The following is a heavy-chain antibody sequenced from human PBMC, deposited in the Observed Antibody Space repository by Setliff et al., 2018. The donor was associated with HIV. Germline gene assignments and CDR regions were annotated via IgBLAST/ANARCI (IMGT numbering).Heavy chain of an antibody. CDR1: GYTFTNYG. V-gene: IGHV1-18*01. CDR2: INPAGGNS. CDR3: ARVYCSIASGYDEYYFDS. Sequence: ASVKVSCKASGYTFTNYGISWVRQAPGQGLEWMGVINPAGGNSHYAQKFQGRVTVTRDASTSTVYMDLSSLRSDDTAVYFCARVYCSIASGYDEYYFDSWGRGTLVTVSS. J-gene: IGHJ4*02. D-gene: IGHD2-2*01.